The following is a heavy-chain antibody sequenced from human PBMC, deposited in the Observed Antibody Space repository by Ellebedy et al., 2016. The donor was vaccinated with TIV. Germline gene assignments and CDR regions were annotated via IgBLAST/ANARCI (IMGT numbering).Heavy chain of an antibody. J-gene: IGHJ5*02. CDR2: LNPNSGDT. V-gene: IGHV1-18*01. Sequence: ASVKVSCKASGDTFSSYAISWVRQAPGQGLEWMEILNPNSGDTAYAQKFQGRVTMTTDKSTTTAYLELRRLTSDDTAVYYCARDRDYESGTTGGSWGQGTLVTVSS. CDR1: GDTFSSYA. D-gene: IGHD3-10*01. CDR3: ARDRDYESGTTGGS.